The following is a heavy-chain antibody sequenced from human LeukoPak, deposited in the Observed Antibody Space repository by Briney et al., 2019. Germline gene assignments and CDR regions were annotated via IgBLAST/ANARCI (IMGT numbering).Heavy chain of an antibody. CDR3: ARDYGGSSPFDY. J-gene: IGHJ4*02. D-gene: IGHD4-23*01. CDR2: ISHDGRQK. V-gene: IGHV3-30*03. Sequence: GGSLRLSCSASGFTFSTYAMHWVRQAPGKAPEWVAVISHDGRQKSFGDAVKGRFTISRDNAKKSLYLQMNSLRAEDTAVYYCARDYGGSSPFDYWGQGTLVTVSS. CDR1: GFTFSTYA.